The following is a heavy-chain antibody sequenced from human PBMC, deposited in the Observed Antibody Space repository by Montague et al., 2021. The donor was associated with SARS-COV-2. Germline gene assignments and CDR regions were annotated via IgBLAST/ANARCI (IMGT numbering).Heavy chain of an antibody. CDR2: IYYSGSS. V-gene: IGHV4-59*01. CDR3: ASPGGYCSGGSCYYVY. J-gene: IGHJ4*02. D-gene: IGHD2-15*01. Sequence: SETLSLTCTFSGGSIRIYSWSWIRQPPGKGLEWIGNIYYSGSSNSTPSLKSRVTISIDTSKNQFSLNLNFVTAADGAVYYCASPGGYCSGGSCYYVYWGQGTLVTVSS. CDR1: GGSIRIYS.